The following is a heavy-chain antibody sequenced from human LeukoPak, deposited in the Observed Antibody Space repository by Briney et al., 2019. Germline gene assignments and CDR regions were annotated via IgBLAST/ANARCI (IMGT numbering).Heavy chain of an antibody. V-gene: IGHV4-31*03. CDR2: IHYSGST. D-gene: IGHD4-17*01. J-gene: IGHJ4*02. CDR3: ARTSEEKGYGDPDH. Sequence: SQTLSLTCTVSGGSISFGHYYWSWVRQHPERGLEWIGFIHYSGSTYYKPSLRSRVTISIDTSKNQFSLNLLSVTAADTAVYFCARTSEEKGYGDPDHWGQGTLVTVSS. CDR1: GGSISFGHYY.